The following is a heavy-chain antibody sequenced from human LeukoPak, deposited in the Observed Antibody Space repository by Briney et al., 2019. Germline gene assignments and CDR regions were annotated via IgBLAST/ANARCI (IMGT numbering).Heavy chain of an antibody. CDR1: GFTFGDYA. CDR2: IRSKAYGETS. CDR3: TRVRGSGWYIDY. Sequence: SGRSLRLSCIASGFTFGDYAMKWVRQAPGRGLEWVCFIRSKAYGETSEYAASVQGRFTISRDDSKTIVYLQMSSLKTEDTAVYYCTRVRGSGWYIDYWGQGTLVTVSS. J-gene: IGHJ4*02. V-gene: IGHV3-49*04. D-gene: IGHD6-19*01.